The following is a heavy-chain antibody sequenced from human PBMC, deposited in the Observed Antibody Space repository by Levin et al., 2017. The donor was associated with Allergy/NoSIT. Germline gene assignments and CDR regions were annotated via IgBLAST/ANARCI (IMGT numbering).Heavy chain of an antibody. CDR3: ARSLRPVTVLLDAFDI. CDR1: SGSISRYY. CDR2: IYYTGTI. V-gene: IGHV4-59*01. Sequence: SETLSLTCTVSSGSISRYYWSWIRQPPGKGLDWIGYIYYTGTINYNPSLQSRVTISVDLSQNQFSLKLTSVTVADTAVYYCARSLRPVTVLLDAFDIWGRGTMVTVSS. J-gene: IGHJ3*02. D-gene: IGHD2-21*02.